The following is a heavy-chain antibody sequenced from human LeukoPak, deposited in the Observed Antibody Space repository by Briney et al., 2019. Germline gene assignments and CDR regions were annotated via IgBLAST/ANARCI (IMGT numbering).Heavy chain of an antibody. J-gene: IGHJ4*02. CDR3: ARGFLGAASDTNFDY. V-gene: IGHV3-48*03. D-gene: IGHD6-13*01. CDR2: ISSSGSLI. Sequence: GGSLRLSCAASGFTFSSFEMNWVRQAPGKGLEWVSYISSSGSLIFYVDSVKGRFTTSRDNAKNSLYLQMNSLRAEDTAVYYCARGFLGAASDTNFDYWGQGTLVTVSS. CDR1: GFTFSSFE.